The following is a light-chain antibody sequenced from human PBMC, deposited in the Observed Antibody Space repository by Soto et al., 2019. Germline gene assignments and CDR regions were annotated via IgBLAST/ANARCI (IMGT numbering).Light chain of an antibody. V-gene: IGLV2-14*01. CDR2: EVS. J-gene: IGLJ2*01. CDR3: SSYTSSSTHVV. CDR1: GSDVGRFNY. Sequence: QSALTQPPSASGSPGQSVTISCTGTGSDVGRFNYVSWYQCHPGKAPRLIIYEVSNRPSGVSNRFSGSKSGNTASLTISGLQAEDEADYYCSSYTSSSTHVVFGGGTKVTVL.